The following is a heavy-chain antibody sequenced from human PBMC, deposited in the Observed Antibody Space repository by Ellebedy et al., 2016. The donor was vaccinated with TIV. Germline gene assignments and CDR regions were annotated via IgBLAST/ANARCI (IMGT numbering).Heavy chain of an antibody. D-gene: IGHD6-13*01. CDR2: IFYSGST. V-gene: IGHV4-39*07. Sequence: SETLSLTCTVSGGSISSSNYYWDWIRQPPGKGLEWIGNIFYSGSTYYNPSLKSRVTISLDTSKNQFSLKLTSVTAADTAVYYCARGAHSTFDAFDIWGQGTVVTVSS. CDR1: GGSISSSNYY. J-gene: IGHJ3*02. CDR3: ARGAHSTFDAFDI.